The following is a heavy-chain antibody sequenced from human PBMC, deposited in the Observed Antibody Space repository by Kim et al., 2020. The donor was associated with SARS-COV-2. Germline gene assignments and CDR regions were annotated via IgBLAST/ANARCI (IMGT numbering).Heavy chain of an antibody. J-gene: IGHJ4*02. Sequence: GGSLRLSCAASEFSLSSYELSWVRQAPGRGLEWVAYISTSGNTIYYSDSVKGRFTISRDNAKNSLYLQMNSLRVEDTGVYYCARESDWSGYHCDFWGQGTLVTVSS. V-gene: IGHV3-48*03. D-gene: IGHD3-3*01. CDR1: EFSLSSYE. CDR3: ARESDWSGYHCDF. CDR2: ISTSGNTI.